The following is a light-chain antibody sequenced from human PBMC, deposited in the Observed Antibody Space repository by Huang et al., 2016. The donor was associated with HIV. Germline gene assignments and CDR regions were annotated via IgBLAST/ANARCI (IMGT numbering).Light chain of an antibody. CDR3: QHYNNWPPWT. CDR1: QSVSSN. V-gene: IGKV3-15*01. CDR2: GAS. J-gene: IGKJ1*01. Sequence: EIVMTQSPATLSVSPGERATLSCRASQSVSSNLAWYQQKPGQAPRLLIYGASTSATGIPARFRGSGFWTEFTLTISSLQSEDFAVYYCQHYNNWPPWTFGQGTKVEIK.